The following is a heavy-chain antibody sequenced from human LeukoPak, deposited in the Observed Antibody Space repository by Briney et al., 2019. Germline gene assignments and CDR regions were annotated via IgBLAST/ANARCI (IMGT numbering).Heavy chain of an antibody. Sequence: PSETLSLTCTASGGSISSYYWSWIRQPPGKGLEWIGYIYYSGSTNYNPSLKSRVTISVDTSKNQFSLKLSSVTAADTAVYYCARGENYYDSSGYYYPFDYWGQGTLVTVSS. D-gene: IGHD3-22*01. CDR2: IYYSGST. V-gene: IGHV4-59*01. J-gene: IGHJ4*02. CDR1: GGSISSYY. CDR3: ARGENYYDSSGYYYPFDY.